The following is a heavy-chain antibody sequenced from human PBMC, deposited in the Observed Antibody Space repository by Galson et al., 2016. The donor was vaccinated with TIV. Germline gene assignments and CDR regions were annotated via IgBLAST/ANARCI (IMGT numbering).Heavy chain of an antibody. Sequence: SLRLSCAASGLTVSDNYLTWVRQAPGKGLEWVSIISGGGDTYHADSVKGRFTISRDNAKNTLYLQMNSLRAEDTAVYFCARDRRYCGNDCYLYYYYGMGVWGQGTTVTVSS. CDR2: ISGGGDT. D-gene: IGHD2-21*02. J-gene: IGHJ6*02. CDR1: GLTVSDNY. CDR3: ARDRRYCGNDCYLYYYYGMGV. V-gene: IGHV3-66*02.